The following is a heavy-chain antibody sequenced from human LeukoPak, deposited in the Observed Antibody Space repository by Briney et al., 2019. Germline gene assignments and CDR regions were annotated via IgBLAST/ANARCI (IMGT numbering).Heavy chain of an antibody. CDR3: ARLPQTRITMVRGVRRPANWFDP. V-gene: IGHV4-34*01. CDR2: INHSGST. D-gene: IGHD3-10*01. J-gene: IGHJ5*02. CDR1: GGSFSGYY. Sequence: SETLSLTCAVYGGSFSGYYWSWIRQPPGKGLEWIGEINHSGSTNYNPSLKSRVTISVDTSKNQFSLKLSSVTAADTAVYYCARLPQTRITMVRGVRRPANWFDPWGQGTLVTVSS.